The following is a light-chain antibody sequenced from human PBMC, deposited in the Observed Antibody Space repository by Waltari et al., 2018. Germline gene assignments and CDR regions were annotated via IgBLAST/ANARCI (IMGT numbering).Light chain of an antibody. CDR3: SSYAGGNYWV. CDR1: SSDSGGYNY. V-gene: IGLV2-8*01. Sequence: QSALTQPPSASGSPGLSVINSCTGTSSDSGGYNYVSWYQRHPGKAPKLMIYEVNKRPSGVPDRYSGSKSGNTASLTVSGLQAEDEAEYSCSSYAGGNYWVFGGGTKLTVL. J-gene: IGLJ3*02. CDR2: EVN.